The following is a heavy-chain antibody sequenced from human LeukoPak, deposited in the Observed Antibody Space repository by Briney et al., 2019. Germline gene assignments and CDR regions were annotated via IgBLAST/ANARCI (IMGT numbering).Heavy chain of an antibody. CDR3: ASLVNYDFWSGYSQYFDY. V-gene: IGHV3-48*02. J-gene: IGHJ4*02. D-gene: IGHD3-3*01. Sequence: PGGSLRLSCVASGFTFSSYSMNWVRQAPGRGLEWVSYISSSSSTIYYADSVKGRFTISRDNAKNSLYLQMNSLRDEDTAVYYCASLVNYDFWSGYSQYFDYWGQGTLVTVSS. CDR1: GFTFSSYS. CDR2: ISSSSSTI.